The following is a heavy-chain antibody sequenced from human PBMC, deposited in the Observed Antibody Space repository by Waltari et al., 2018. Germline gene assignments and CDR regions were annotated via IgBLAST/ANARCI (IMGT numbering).Heavy chain of an antibody. D-gene: IGHD4-17*01. CDR1: GFTFSNYA. Sequence: EVQLLESGGGLVQPGGSLRLSCAASGFTFSNYAMSWVRTAPGKGLEWVSAISGGGGSTYYADSVKGRFTISRDNSENTLYLQMNSLRAEDTALYYCAKDRVTVMGAFDIWGQGTMVTVSS. CDR2: ISGGGGST. V-gene: IGHV3-23*01. CDR3: AKDRVTVMGAFDI. J-gene: IGHJ3*02.